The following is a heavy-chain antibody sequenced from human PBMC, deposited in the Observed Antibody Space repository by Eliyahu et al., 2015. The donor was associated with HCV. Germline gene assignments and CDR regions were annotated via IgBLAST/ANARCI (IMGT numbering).Heavy chain of an antibody. J-gene: IGHJ4*02. D-gene: IGHD5-12*01. CDR1: GGSISSYY. CDR3: ARGGDIVATTIGAPFDY. CDR2: IYYSGST. Sequence: QVQLQESGPGLVKPSETLSLTCTVSGGSISSYYWSWIRQPPGKGLEWIGYIYYSGSTNYNPSLKSRVTISVDTSKNQFSLKLSSVTAADTAVYYCARGGDIVATTIGAPFDYWGQGTLVTVSS. V-gene: IGHV4-59*01.